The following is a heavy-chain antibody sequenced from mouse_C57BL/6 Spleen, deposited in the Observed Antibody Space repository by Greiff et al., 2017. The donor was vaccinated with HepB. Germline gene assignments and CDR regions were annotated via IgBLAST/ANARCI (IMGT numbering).Heavy chain of an antibody. J-gene: IGHJ4*01. Sequence: EVQGVESGGGLVKPGGSLKLSCAASGFTFSSYAMSWVRQTPEKRLEWVATISDGGSYTYYPDNVKGRFTISRDNAKNNLYLQMSHLKSEDTAMYYCARDVDSSGYVDAMDYWGQGTSVTVSS. CDR1: GFTFSSYA. V-gene: IGHV5-4*01. CDR2: ISDGGSYT. D-gene: IGHD3-2*02. CDR3: ARDVDSSGYVDAMDY.